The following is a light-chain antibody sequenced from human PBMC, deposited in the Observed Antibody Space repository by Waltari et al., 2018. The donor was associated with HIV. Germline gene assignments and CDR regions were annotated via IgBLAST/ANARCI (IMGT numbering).Light chain of an antibody. J-gene: IGLJ2*01. CDR1: NSDIGGYNY. V-gene: IGLV2-8*01. Sequence: QSAPTQPPSASGSPGQSVTISCTGTNSDIGGYNYVSWYQQHPGKAPKLVISEVTKRPSGVPDRFSGSKSGTTASLTVSGLQAEDEADYYCSSYADRNGFYVVFGGGTRLTVL. CDR2: EVT. CDR3: SSYADRNGFYVV.